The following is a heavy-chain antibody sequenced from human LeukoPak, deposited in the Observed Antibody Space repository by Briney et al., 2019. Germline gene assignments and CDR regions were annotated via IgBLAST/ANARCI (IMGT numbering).Heavy chain of an antibody. Sequence: ASVKVSCKASGCTFIGYYIYWLRQAPGQGLEWMGWINPNSGDTHYAQKFQGRVTMTGDTSISTAYMELSSLRSDDTAVFYCARSNYNSGWVDSWGQGTLVTVSS. CDR3: ARSNYNSGWVDS. V-gene: IGHV1-2*02. CDR2: INPNSGDT. J-gene: IGHJ4*02. D-gene: IGHD6-19*01. CDR1: GCTFIGYY.